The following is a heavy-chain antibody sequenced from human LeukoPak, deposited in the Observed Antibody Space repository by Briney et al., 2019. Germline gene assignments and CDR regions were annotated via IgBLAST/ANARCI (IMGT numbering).Heavy chain of an antibody. D-gene: IGHD2-21*01. CDR1: GFTFSRDS. CDR2: INGGGSPI. Sequence: GGSLRLSCAASGFTFSRDSMNWVRQAPGKGLEWVAYINGGGSPIYYADSVRGRFTISRDNAKSSLYLQMNSLRAEDTALYYCVRDNPRCCGVIPANIDDFWGQGTLVTVSS. CDR3: VRDNPRCCGVIPANIDDF. V-gene: IGHV3-48*01. J-gene: IGHJ4*02.